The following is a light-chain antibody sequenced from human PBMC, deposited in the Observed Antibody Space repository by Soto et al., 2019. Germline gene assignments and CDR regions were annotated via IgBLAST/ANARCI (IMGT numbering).Light chain of an antibody. CDR3: QQSGSSPLT. V-gene: IGKV3-20*01. CDR1: QSVSGSY. Sequence: EIVLTQSPGTLSLSPGERATLSCRASQSVSGSYLTWYQQKSGQAPRLLIYGASSRATGIPDRFSGSGSGTDFTLTIRRLEPEDFAVYYCQQSGSSPLTFGGGKKVEIK. J-gene: IGKJ4*01. CDR2: GAS.